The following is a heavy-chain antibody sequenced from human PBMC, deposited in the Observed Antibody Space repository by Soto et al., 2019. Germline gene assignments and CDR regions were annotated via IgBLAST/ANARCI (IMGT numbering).Heavy chain of an antibody. CDR1: VGTFSSYA. Sequence: QVQLVQSGAEVKKPGSSVKVSCKASVGTFSSYAISWVRQAPGQGLEWMGGIIPIFGTANYAENFQGRVAITADESTSTAYMELSSLRSEDTAVYYCARVAARPRSGTYYRYYYYGMDVWGQGTTVTVSS. V-gene: IGHV1-69*01. CDR3: ARVAARPRSGTYYRYYYYGMDV. D-gene: IGHD3-10*01. J-gene: IGHJ6*02. CDR2: IIPIFGTA.